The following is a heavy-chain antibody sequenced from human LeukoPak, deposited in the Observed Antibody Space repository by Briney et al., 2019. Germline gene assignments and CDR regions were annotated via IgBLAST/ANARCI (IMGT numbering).Heavy chain of an antibody. V-gene: IGHV4-59*01. D-gene: IGHD4-17*01. CDR3: ARGIPDYGDYGNWFDP. CDR1: GGSISSYY. Sequence: PSETLSLTCTVSGGSISSYYWSWIRQPPGTGLELVGYIYYSGSSNYNHSLKRRVTISVDTSKNQFSLTLSSVSAADTAAYYCARGIPDYGDYGNWFDPWGQGNLVTVSA. CDR2: IYYSGSS. J-gene: IGHJ5*02.